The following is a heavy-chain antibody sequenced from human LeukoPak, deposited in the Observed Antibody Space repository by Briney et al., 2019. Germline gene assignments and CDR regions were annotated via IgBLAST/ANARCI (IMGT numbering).Heavy chain of an antibody. J-gene: IGHJ4*02. CDR1: GESSFSSYY. CDR2: INHSGYT. CDR3: SRQVVGNDY. V-gene: IGHV4-34*01. Sequence: SETLSLTCAVYGESSFSSYYWSWIRQTPGGALEWIGEINHSGYTNYNPSLKSRVTLSIDTSQNQFSLRLNAVPAADTAVYYCSRQVVGNDYWGQGTLVTVSS. D-gene: IGHD2-15*01.